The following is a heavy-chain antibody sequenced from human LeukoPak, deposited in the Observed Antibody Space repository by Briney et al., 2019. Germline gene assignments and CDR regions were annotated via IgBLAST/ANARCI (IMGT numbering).Heavy chain of an antibody. Sequence: SETLSLTCTVSGGSISSYYWSWIRQPAGKGLEWIGRIYTSGSTNYNPSLKSRVTMSVDTSKNQFSLKLSSVTAADTAVYYCARDGGVTMVRGVKNNDAFDIWGQGTMVTVSS. J-gene: IGHJ3*02. D-gene: IGHD3-10*01. CDR2: IYTSGST. CDR1: GGSISSYY. CDR3: ARDGGVTMVRGVKNNDAFDI. V-gene: IGHV4-4*07.